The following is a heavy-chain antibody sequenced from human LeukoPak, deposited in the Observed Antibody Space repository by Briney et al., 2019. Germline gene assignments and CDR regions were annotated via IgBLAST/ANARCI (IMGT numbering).Heavy chain of an antibody. D-gene: IGHD1-26*01. CDR1: GGSFSGYY. V-gene: IGHV4-59*01. J-gene: IGHJ4*02. CDR3: AREKGYSGGYGLDY. Sequence: SETLSLTCAVYGGSFSGYYWSWIRQPPGKGLELIGHVSYSGSTNYNPSLKSRVTISVDTSKKQLSLRLSSVTAADTAAYYCAREKGYSGGYGLDYWGQGTLVTVSS. CDR2: VSYSGST.